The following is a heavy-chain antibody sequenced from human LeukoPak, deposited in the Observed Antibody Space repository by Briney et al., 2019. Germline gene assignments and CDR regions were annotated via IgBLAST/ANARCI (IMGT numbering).Heavy chain of an antibody. Sequence: SETLSLTCTVSGFSITRGDYWGWIRQPPGKGLEWIGAIYHSGSTYYDPSLRSRVAISVDTSKNQFSLRLSSVSAADTAVYYCARSGPYYYHYVDVWGKGTTVTVSS. CDR3: ARSGPYYYHYVDV. V-gene: IGHV4-38-2*02. J-gene: IGHJ6*03. CDR2: IYHSGST. D-gene: IGHD3-10*01. CDR1: GFSITRGDY.